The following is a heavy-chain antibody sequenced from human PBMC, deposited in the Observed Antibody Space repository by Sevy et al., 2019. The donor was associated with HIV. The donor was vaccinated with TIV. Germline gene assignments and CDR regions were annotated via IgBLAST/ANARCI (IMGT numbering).Heavy chain of an antibody. J-gene: IGHJ4*02. Sequence: GGSLRLSCAASGFTFSDSWMHWVRQAPGKGLEWVANINQDGNEKYYVDSVKGRFTISRDNAKNSLYLQMNSLRDDDTAGNYCASFSVGYWGQGTLVTVSS. CDR1: GFTFSDSW. CDR3: ASFSVGY. V-gene: IGHV3-7*01. CDR2: INQDGNEK. D-gene: IGHD3-3*01.